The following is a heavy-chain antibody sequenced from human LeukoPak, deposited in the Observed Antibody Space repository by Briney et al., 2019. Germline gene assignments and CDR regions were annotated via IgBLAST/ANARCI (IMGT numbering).Heavy chain of an antibody. CDR2: ISSSGSTI. Sequence: AGGSLRLSCVASGFTFSDYYMSWIRQAPGKGLEWVSYISSSGSTIYYADSVKGRFTISRDNAKNSLYLQTNSLRAEDTAVYYCARGPDIVATISYYFDYWGQGTLVTVSS. CDR1: GFTFSDYY. D-gene: IGHD5-12*01. V-gene: IGHV3-11*01. J-gene: IGHJ4*02. CDR3: ARGPDIVATISYYFDY.